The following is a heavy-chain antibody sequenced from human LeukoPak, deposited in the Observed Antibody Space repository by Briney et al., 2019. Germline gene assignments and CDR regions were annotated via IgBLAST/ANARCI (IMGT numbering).Heavy chain of an antibody. V-gene: IGHV3-48*03. CDR3: ARDSYYGGTQDY. CDR1: GFTFSSYE. D-gene: IGHD4-23*01. Sequence: PGGSLRLSCISSGFTFSSYEMNWVRQAPGKGLEWVSYITGSGSTKYYADSVQGRFTISRDNAKNSLYLQMNSLRAEDTAVYYCARDSYYGGTQDYWGQGTLVTVSS. CDR2: ITGSGSTK. J-gene: IGHJ4*02.